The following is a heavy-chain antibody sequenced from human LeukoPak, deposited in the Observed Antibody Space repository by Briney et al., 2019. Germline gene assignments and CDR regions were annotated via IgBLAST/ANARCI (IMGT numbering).Heavy chain of an antibody. CDR3: ARGSSGWYYFDY. J-gene: IGHJ4*02. D-gene: IGHD6-19*01. CDR2: MNPNSGNT. CDR1: GYTFTSYD. V-gene: IGHV1-8*01. Sequence: ASVKVSCKASGYTFTSYDINSVRQATGQGLEWMGWMNPNSGNTGYAQKFQGRVTMTRNTSISTAYMELSSLRAEDTAVYYCARGSSGWYYFDYWGQGDLVTVSS.